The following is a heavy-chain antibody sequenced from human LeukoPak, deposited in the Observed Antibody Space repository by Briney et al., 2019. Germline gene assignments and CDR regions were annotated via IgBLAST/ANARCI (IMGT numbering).Heavy chain of an antibody. CDR3: TTDRYYGDYYYYYYMDV. CDR1: GFTFSNAW. Sequence: PGGSLRLSCAASGFTFSNAWMSWVRQAPGKGLEWVGRIKSKTDGGTTDYAAPVKGRFTISRDDSKNTLYLQMNSLKTEDTAVYYCTTDRYYGDYYYYYYMDVWGKGTTVTVSS. V-gene: IGHV3-15*01. J-gene: IGHJ6*03. CDR2: IKSKTDGGTT. D-gene: IGHD3-10*01.